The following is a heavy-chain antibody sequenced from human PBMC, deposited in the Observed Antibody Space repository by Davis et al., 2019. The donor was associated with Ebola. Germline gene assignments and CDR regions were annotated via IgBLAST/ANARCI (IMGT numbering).Heavy chain of an antibody. V-gene: IGHV5-51*01. Sequence: GESLKISCKASGYRFSSYWIAWVRQMPGKGLEWMGIIYPGDSDTRYSPSFQGQVTISADKSVSTAYLQWRSLKASDSAMYYCARDYGNYAFDSWGQGTLVTVSS. CDR1: GYRFSSYW. J-gene: IGHJ4*02. CDR2: IYPGDSDT. CDR3: ARDYGNYAFDS. D-gene: IGHD4-11*01.